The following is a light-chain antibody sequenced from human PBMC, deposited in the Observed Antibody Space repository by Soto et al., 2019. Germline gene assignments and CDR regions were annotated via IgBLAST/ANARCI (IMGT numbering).Light chain of an antibody. CDR1: SSDIGGYDY. CDR3: SSYAGSNNLV. J-gene: IGLJ3*02. Sequence: QSVLTQPPSASGSPGQSVTISCTGTSSDIGGYDYVSWYQQLPGKAPKLIIYEVNKRPSGVPDRFSGSKSGNTASLTVSGLQAEDEADYYCSSYAGSNNLVFAGGTKLTVL. V-gene: IGLV2-8*01. CDR2: EVN.